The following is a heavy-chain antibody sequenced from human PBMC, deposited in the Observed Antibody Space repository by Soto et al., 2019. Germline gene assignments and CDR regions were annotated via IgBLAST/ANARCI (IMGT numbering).Heavy chain of an antibody. CDR1: GGSISSYY. CDR2: IYYSGST. D-gene: IGHD3-10*01. J-gene: IGHJ5*02. V-gene: IGHV4-59*01. CDR3: ARYYGSGSYYNENWFDP. Sequence: SETLSLTCTVSGGSISSYYWSWIRQPPGKGLEWIGYIYYSGSTNYNPSLKSRVTISVDTSKNQFSLKLSSVTAADTAVYYCARYYGSGSYYNENWFDPWGQGTLVTVSS.